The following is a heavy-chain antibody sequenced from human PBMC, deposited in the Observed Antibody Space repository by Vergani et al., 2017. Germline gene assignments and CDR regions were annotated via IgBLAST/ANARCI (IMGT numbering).Heavy chain of an antibody. CDR2: IHTGGST. CDR3: ARSRPYCTSGSWPAI. Sequence: QVKLQESGPGLLKPSQTLSLTFTVSGESIRSGSHYLSWIRQPAGKGPEWIGHIHTGGSTDLNPSFKSRVSISVDTSKSQFSLKLNSVTVADTAVYYCARSRPYCTSGSWPAIWGQGTLVTVSS. J-gene: IGHJ4*02. CDR1: GESIRSGSHY. D-gene: IGHD2-15*01. V-gene: IGHV4-61*02.